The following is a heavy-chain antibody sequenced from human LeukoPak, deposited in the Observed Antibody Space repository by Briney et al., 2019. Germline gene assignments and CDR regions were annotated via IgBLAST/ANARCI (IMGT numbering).Heavy chain of an antibody. Sequence: PGGSLRLSCAASGFTFSSYAMSWVRQAPGKGLEWVSAISGSGGSTYYADSVKGRFTISRDNSKNTLYLQMNSLRAEDTAVYYCARGFESVDWYPEYFQHWGQGTLVTVSS. CDR3: ARGFESVDWYPEYFQH. CDR1: GFTFSSYA. V-gene: IGHV3-23*01. D-gene: IGHD3-9*01. J-gene: IGHJ1*01. CDR2: ISGSGGST.